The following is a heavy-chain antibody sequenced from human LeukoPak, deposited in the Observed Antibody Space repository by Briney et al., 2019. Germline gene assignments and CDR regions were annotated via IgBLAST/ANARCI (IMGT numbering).Heavy chain of an antibody. J-gene: IGHJ3*02. CDR3: AHSEVRRRWGPGGPFDI. V-gene: IGHV2-5*01. CDR2: IYWNDDK. D-gene: IGHD3-16*01. Sequence: SGPTLVNPTQTLTLTCTFSGFSLSTSGVGVGWIRQPPGKALEWLALIYWNDDKRYSPSLKSRLTITKDTSKNQVVLTMTNMDPVDTATYYCAHSEVRRRWGPGGPFDIWGQGTMVTVSS. CDR1: GFSLSTSGVG.